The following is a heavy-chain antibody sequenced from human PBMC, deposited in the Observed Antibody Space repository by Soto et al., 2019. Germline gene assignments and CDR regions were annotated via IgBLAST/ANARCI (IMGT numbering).Heavy chain of an antibody. CDR2: IDGVGTGT. CDR1: GFTFTNYW. CDR3: TTLFEY. Sequence: GGSLRLSCAASGFTFTNYWMHWVRQVPGKGLVWVSRIDGVGTGTSYSDSVRGRFTISRDNAENTLYLQMNSLRAEDTAVYYCTTLFEYWGQGTPVTVSS. V-gene: IGHV3-74*01. J-gene: IGHJ4*02.